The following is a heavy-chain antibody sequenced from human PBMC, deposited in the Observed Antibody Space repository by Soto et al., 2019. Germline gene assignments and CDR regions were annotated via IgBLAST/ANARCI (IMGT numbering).Heavy chain of an antibody. CDR3: ARDRSSSWEIDY. CDR2: IYYSGST. J-gene: IGHJ4*02. CDR1: GGSISSSSYY. D-gene: IGHD6-13*01. V-gene: IGHV4-39*07. Sequence: SETLSLTCTVSGGSISSSSYYWGWIRQPPGRGLEYIGNIYYSGSTYYNPSLKSRVTISVDTSKNQFSLKLSSVTAADTAVYYCARDRSSSWEIDYWGQGTLVTVSS.